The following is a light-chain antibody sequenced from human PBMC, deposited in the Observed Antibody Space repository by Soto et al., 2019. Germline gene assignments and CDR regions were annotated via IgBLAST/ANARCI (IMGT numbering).Light chain of an antibody. Sequence: EIVLTQSPGPLYLSPGESATLSCRASQTVSRSYFVWYQQKPGQAPRLLIYGASARAPGIPDRFSGTGSGTESTLTISRLEPEDFAVYFCQHFDSSPTFGGGTKVEIK. J-gene: IGKJ4*01. CDR3: QHFDSSPT. CDR1: QTVSRSY. V-gene: IGKV3-20*01. CDR2: GAS.